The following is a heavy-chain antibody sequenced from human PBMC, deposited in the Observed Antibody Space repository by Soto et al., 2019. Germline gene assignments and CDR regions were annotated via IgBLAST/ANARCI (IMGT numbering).Heavy chain of an antibody. CDR1: GFPFDDFA. CDR3: VRATYFSDSSVYSRCIDY. V-gene: IGHV3-49*04. CDR2: IRNQSYQETT. J-gene: IGHJ4*02. D-gene: IGHD3-22*01. Sequence: PGGSLTLSSTGAGFPFDDFAINCVRQPPRNGLEWVGLIRNQSYQETTEYAAAVKGRFTISTDTSNGIAYLQMNSLKTEDTAVYYCVRATYFSDSSVYSRCIDYWGQGTLVTVSS.